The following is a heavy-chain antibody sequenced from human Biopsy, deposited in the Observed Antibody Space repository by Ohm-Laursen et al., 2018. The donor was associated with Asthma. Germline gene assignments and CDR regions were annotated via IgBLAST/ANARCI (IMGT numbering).Heavy chain of an antibody. V-gene: IGHV3-66*01. CDR1: GFTFGNFW. CDR3: AREGHEYCSSTSCASFDY. J-gene: IGHJ4*02. Sequence: SLRLSCAASGFTFGNFWMSWGRQAPGKGLEWVSVIYSGGTSHTADSVRGRFTTSRDNARNSVYLQMNSLRAEDTAVYYCAREGHEYCSSTSCASFDYWGQGTLVTVSS. D-gene: IGHD2-2*01. CDR2: IYSGGTS.